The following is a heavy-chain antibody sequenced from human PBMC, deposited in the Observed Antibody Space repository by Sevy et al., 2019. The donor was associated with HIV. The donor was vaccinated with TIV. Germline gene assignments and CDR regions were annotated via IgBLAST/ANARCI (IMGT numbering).Heavy chain of an antibody. J-gene: IGHJ6*02. CDR3: ARELYYDFWSGYYNDYYYYGMDV. Sequence: GGSLRLSCAASGFTFSSYSMNWVRQAPGKGLEWVSSISSSSSYIYYADSGKGRFTNSRDNAKNSLYLQMNSLRAEDTAVYYCARELYYDFWSGYYNDYYYYGMDVWGQGTTVTVSS. CDR1: GFTFSSYS. V-gene: IGHV3-21*01. CDR2: ISSSSSYI. D-gene: IGHD3-3*01.